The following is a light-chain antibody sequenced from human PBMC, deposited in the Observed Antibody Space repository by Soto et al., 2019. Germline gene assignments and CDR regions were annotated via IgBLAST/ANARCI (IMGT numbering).Light chain of an antibody. CDR3: AAWDDSLNGVV. CDR2: SNN. CDR1: SSNIGSYT. V-gene: IGLV1-44*01. Sequence: QSVLTQPPSASGTPGQRVTISCSGSSSNIGSYTVNWYQQLPGTAPKLLIYSNNQRPSGVPDRFSGSKSGTSVSLAISGLLSEDEADYYCAAWDDSLNGVVFGGGTKLTVL. J-gene: IGLJ2*01.